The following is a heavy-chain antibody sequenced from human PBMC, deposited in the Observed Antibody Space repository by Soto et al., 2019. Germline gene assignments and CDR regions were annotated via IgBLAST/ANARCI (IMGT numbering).Heavy chain of an antibody. CDR3: AKDDFTDRGDDYFDY. CDR1: GFSFTNFA. J-gene: IGHJ4*02. V-gene: IGHV3-23*01. Sequence: GGSLRLSCAASGFSFTNFAMSWVRQAPGKGLEGVAGIGASGGITWYADSVKGRLSISRDNSKNTLYLQLNSLRFEDTAVYYCAKDDFTDRGDDYFDYWGPGTLVTVSS. D-gene: IGHD2-21*02. CDR2: IGASGGIT.